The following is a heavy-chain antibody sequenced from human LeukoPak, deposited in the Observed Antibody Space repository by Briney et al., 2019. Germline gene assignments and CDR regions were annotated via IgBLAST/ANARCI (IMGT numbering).Heavy chain of an antibody. CDR3: AKGSGGSGSYRPKSFDY. D-gene: IGHD3-10*01. Sequence: GGSLRLSCAASGFTFSSCDMSWVRQAPGKGLEWVSGISGSGGSTCYADSVKGRFTISRDNSKNTLYLQMNSLRAEDTAVYYCAKGSGGSGSYRPKSFDYWGQGTLVTVSS. V-gene: IGHV3-23*01. CDR2: ISGSGGST. CDR1: GFTFSSCD. J-gene: IGHJ4*02.